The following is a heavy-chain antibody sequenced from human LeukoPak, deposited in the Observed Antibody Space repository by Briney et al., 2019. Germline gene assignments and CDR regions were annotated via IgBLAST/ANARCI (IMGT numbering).Heavy chain of an antibody. Sequence: GGSLRLSCAASGFTFSSYWMHWVRQAPGKGLVWVSHINNDGSTTTYADSVKGRFTISRDNAKNTLYLQMNSLRAEDTAVYYCARGYSGNYRIDYWGQGTLVTVSS. CDR2: INNDGSTT. D-gene: IGHD1-26*01. J-gene: IGHJ4*02. V-gene: IGHV3-74*01. CDR3: ARGYSGNYRIDY. CDR1: GFTFSSYW.